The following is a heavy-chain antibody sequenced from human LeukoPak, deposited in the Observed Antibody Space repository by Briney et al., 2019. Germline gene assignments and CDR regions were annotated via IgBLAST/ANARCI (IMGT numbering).Heavy chain of an antibody. D-gene: IGHD3-22*01. CDR2: ISYDGSNK. CDR3: AKVYDSSGYSAPDY. V-gene: IGHV3-30*18. Sequence: GGSLRLSCAASGFTFSSYGMHWVRQAPGKGLEWVAVISYDGSNKYYADSVKGRFTISRDNSKNTLYLQMNSLRAEDTAVYYCAKVYDSSGYSAPDYWGQGTLVTVSS. J-gene: IGHJ4*02. CDR1: GFTFSSYG.